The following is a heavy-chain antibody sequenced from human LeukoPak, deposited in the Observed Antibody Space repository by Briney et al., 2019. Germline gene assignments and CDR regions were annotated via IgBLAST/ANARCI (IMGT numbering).Heavy chain of an antibody. V-gene: IGHV3-48*02. D-gene: IGHD3-10*01. Sequence: PGGSLRLSCTASGFTFSSYSMNWVRQAPGKGLEWISYISSTISPIFYADSVKGRFTISRDNAGNSLYLQMNSLRDEDMAVYYCVRDHLWAFDVWGHGTKVTVSS. CDR1: GFTFSSYS. CDR3: VRDHLWAFDV. J-gene: IGHJ3*01. CDR2: ISSTISPI.